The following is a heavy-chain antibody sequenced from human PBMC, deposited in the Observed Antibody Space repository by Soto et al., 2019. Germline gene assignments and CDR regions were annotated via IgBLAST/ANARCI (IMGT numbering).Heavy chain of an antibody. CDR1: GGSISSGDYY. V-gene: IGHV4-30-4*01. CDR2: IYHTGST. Sequence: SETLSLTCTVSGGSISSGDYYWSWLRQPPGRGLEWIGHIYHTGSTNYNPSLRSRLTISLDTSKSHFSLTLRSVNAVDTGVYYCARSWGGDGYSHWGQGTLVTVSS. D-gene: IGHD2-15*01. J-gene: IGHJ4*02. CDR3: ARSWGGDGYSH.